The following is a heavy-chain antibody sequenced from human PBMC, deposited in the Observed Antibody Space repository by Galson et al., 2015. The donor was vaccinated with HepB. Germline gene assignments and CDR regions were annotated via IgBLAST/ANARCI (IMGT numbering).Heavy chain of an antibody. J-gene: IGHJ4*02. V-gene: IGHV3-30*18. Sequence: SLRLSCAASGFTFSNYGMHWVRQAPGKGLEWVAVISYDGSNKYYADSVKGRFTISRDNSKNTLYLQMNSLRAEDTALYYCAKDPYLYSALAGTMAGFDYRGQGTLVTVSS. CDR1: GFTFSNYG. CDR2: ISYDGSNK. CDR3: AKDPYLYSALAGTMAGFDY. D-gene: IGHD6-19*01.